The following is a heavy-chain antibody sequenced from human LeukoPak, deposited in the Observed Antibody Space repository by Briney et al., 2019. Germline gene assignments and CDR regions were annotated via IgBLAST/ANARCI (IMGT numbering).Heavy chain of an antibody. CDR3: ARDSSSGWPYYFDY. J-gene: IGHJ4*02. D-gene: IGHD6-19*01. CDR2: IYYSGST. CDR1: GGSISSYY. V-gene: IGHV4-59*01. Sequence: SETLSLTCPVSGGSISSYYWSWIRQPPGKGLEWIGYIYYSGSTNYNPSLRSRVTISVDTSKNQFSLKLSSVTAADTAVYYCARDSSSGWPYYFDYWGQGTLVTVSS.